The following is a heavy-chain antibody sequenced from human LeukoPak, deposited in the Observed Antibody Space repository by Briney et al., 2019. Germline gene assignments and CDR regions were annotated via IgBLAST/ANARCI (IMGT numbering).Heavy chain of an antibody. CDR2: INPNSGNT. V-gene: IGHV1-2*02. CDR1: GYSFTDYC. J-gene: IGHJ4*02. CDR3: ARGTCSKSACYPVGNFDY. D-gene: IGHD2-8*01. Sequence: ASVKVSCKASGYSFTDYCIHWVRQAPGQGLEWMGWINPNSGNTKYAQKLQGRVTMTRDTSIRTAYMELSSLTSDDSAVYYCARGTCSKSACYPVGNFDYWGQGILLTVSS.